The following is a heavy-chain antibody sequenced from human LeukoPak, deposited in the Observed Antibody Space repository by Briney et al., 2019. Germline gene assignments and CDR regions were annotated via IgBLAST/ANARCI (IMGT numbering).Heavy chain of an antibody. Sequence: ASVKASCKASGYTFSGYGISWVRQAPGQGLEWMGWISAYSGNTNYAQNLQGRVTMTTDTSTSTAYMELRSLRSDDTAVYYCARVVQYSSSKTDYWGQGTLVTVSS. D-gene: IGHD6-6*01. CDR3: ARVVQYSSSKTDY. J-gene: IGHJ4*02. CDR2: ISAYSGNT. CDR1: GYTFSGYG. V-gene: IGHV1-18*01.